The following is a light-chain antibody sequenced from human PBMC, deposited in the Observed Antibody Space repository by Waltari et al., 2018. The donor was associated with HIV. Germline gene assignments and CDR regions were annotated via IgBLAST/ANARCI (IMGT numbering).Light chain of an antibody. CDR3: CSYAGSYRG. V-gene: IGLV2-11*01. Sequence: QSALTQPRSVSGSPGQSVTISCTGTSSDAGGYNYVSWYQQHPGKAPKLMIYDGSKRALGVPDRFSGSNSGNTAALTISGLQAEDEADYDCCSYAGSYRGVGGGTKLTVL. CDR2: DGS. CDR1: SSDAGGYNY. J-gene: IGLJ2*01.